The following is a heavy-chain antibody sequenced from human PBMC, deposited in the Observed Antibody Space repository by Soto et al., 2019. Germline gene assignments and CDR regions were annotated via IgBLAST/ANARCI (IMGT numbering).Heavy chain of an antibody. V-gene: IGHV1-69*01. Sequence: QVQLVQSGAEVKKPGSSVKVSCKASGGTFSSYAISWVRQAPGQGLEWMGGIIPIFGTANYAQKFLGRVTITADESMSTANMELSSLRSEHTAVYYCARELLAVAGTYWYSDLWGRDTLVTVSS. CDR2: IIPIFGTA. D-gene: IGHD6-19*01. CDR3: ARELLAVAGTYWYSDL. CDR1: GGTFSSYA. J-gene: IGHJ2*01.